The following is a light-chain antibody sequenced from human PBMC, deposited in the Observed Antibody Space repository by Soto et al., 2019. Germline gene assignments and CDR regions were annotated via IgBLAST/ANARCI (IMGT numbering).Light chain of an antibody. CDR3: QKYGRSLYT. CDR1: QSVSSSY. J-gene: IGKJ2*01. V-gene: IGKV3-20*01. Sequence: EIVLTQSPGTLSLSPGERATLSCRASQSVSSSYLAWYQQKPGQAPRLLIYGASNRATGIPDRFSGSGSGTHFTLTISSLEPEDFAVYSCQKYGRSLYTFGQGTKLEIK. CDR2: GAS.